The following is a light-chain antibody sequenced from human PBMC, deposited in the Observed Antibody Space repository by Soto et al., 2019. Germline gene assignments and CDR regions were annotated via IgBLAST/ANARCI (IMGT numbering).Light chain of an antibody. CDR2: DVS. V-gene: IGLV2-14*01. CDR1: SSDVGGYNY. Sequence: QSVLTQPASVSGSPGQSITISCTGTSSDVGGYNYVSWYQQYPGKAPKLMIYDVSNRPSGVSNRFSGSKSGTTASLTISGLQAEDEADYYCTSYTTSSTLVFGTGTKVTVL. CDR3: TSYTTSSTLV. J-gene: IGLJ1*01.